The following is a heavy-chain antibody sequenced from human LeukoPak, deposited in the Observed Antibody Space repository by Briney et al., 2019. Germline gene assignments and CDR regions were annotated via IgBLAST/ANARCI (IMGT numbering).Heavy chain of an antibody. V-gene: IGHV3-30*03. CDR2: ISYDGSNK. Sequence: GGSLRLSCAASGFTFSSYSLNWVRQAPGKGLEWVAVISYDGSNKYYADSVKGRFTISRDNSKNTLYLQMNSLRAEDTAVYYCASESVVVTATSFDYWGQGTLVTVSS. D-gene: IGHD2-21*02. CDR3: ASESVVVTATSFDY. CDR1: GFTFSSYS. J-gene: IGHJ4*02.